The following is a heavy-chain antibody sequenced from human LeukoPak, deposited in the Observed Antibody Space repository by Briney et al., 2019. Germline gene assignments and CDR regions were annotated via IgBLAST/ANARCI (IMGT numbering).Heavy chain of an antibody. D-gene: IGHD6-19*01. Sequence: SETLSLTCIVSGGSISSYYWSWIRQPPGKGLEWIGYIYYSGSTNYNPSLKSRVTISVDTSKNQFSLKLSSVTGADTAVYYCARVGGYSSGWRRPFDYWGQGTLVTVSS. J-gene: IGHJ4*02. CDR3: ARVGGYSSGWRRPFDY. CDR2: IYYSGST. CDR1: GGSISSYY. V-gene: IGHV4-59*01.